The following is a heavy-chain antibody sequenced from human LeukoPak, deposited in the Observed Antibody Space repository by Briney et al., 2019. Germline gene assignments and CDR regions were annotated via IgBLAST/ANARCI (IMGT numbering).Heavy chain of an antibody. CDR1: GYSFTGYY. CDR3: ARDMIQGVMGY. Sequence: GASVKVSCKASGYSFTGYYIQWVRQAPGRGLEWMGWINPKSGGTNYAQKFQGRVTMTSDTSISTVYMELTTLTSDDTAVFYCARDMIQGVMGYWGQGTLVTVSS. J-gene: IGHJ4*02. CDR2: INPKSGGT. D-gene: IGHD3-10*01. V-gene: IGHV1-2*02.